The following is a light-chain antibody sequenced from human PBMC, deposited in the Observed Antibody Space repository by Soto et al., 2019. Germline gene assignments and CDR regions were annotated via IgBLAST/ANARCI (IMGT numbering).Light chain of an antibody. V-gene: IGKV3-20*01. Sequence: EIVLTQSPGTLSLSPGERATLSCRASQSVSTSYLAWYQQKPGQAPRLLISGASNRATGIPDRFSGSGSGTDFTLTISGLEPADFAVYYCQQYGTAIRTFGQGTKLELK. CDR2: GAS. CDR3: QQYGTAIRT. CDR1: QSVSTSY. J-gene: IGKJ2*01.